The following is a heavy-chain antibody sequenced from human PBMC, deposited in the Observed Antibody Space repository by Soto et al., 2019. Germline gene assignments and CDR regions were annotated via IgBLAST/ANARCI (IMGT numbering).Heavy chain of an antibody. J-gene: IGHJ6*02. CDR1: GFTFSDYY. D-gene: IGHD6-19*01. Sequence: QVQLVESGGGLVKPGGSLRLSCVASGFTFSDYYMSLIRQAPGKGLEWVSYISTSGGTIYYADSVKGRFTVSRDNAKNSLYLQMNSLRAEDTVVYYCARDDIAVAGISTYYYYGMDVWGQGTTVTVSS. CDR3: ARDDIAVAGISTYYYYGMDV. V-gene: IGHV3-11*01. CDR2: ISTSGGTI.